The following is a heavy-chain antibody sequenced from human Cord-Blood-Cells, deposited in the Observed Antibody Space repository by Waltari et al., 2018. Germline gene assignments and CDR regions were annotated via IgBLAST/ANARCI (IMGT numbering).Heavy chain of an antibody. CDR2: IIPIFGTA. D-gene: IGHD3-22*01. Sequence: QVQLVQSGAAVKKPGSSVKVSCKASGGTFSSSAISWVRQAPGQGLEWMGGIIPIFGTANYAQKFQGRVTITADKSTSTAYMELSSLRSEDTAVYYCQGYYDSSCYSEHWGQGTLVTVSS. CDR1: GGTFSSSA. J-gene: IGHJ4*02. V-gene: IGHV1-69*06. CDR3: QGYYDSSCYSEH.